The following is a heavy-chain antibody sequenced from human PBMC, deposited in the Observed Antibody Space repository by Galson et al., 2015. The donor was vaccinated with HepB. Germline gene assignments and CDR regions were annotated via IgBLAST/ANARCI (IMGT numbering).Heavy chain of an antibody. J-gene: IGHJ4*02. CDR1: GYTFTSYG. V-gene: IGHV1-18*04. CDR2: ISAYNGNT. Sequence: SVKVSCKASGYTFTSYGISWVRQAPGQGLEWMGWISAYNGNTNYAQKLQGRVTMTTDTSTSTAYMELRSLRSDDTAVYYCARVYDSSGYYWVRDYDYWGQGTLVTVSS. D-gene: IGHD3-22*01. CDR3: ARVYDSSGYYWVRDYDY.